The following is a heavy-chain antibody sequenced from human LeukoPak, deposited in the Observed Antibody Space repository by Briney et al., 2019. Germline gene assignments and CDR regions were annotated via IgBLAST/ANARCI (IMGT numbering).Heavy chain of an antibody. CDR2: ISSSSSYI. Sequence: PGGSLRLSCAASGFTFSSYSMNWVRQAPGKGLEWVSSISSSSSYIYYADSVKGRFTISRDNAKNSLYLQMNSLRAEDTAVYYCARDGGGGLSSGWHTFVMDVWGKGTTVTISS. CDR1: GFTFSSYS. CDR3: ARDGGGGLSSGWHTFVMDV. D-gene: IGHD6-19*01. V-gene: IGHV3-21*01. J-gene: IGHJ6*03.